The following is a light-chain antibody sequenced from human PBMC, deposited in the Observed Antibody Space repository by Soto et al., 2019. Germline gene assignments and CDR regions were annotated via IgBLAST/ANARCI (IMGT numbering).Light chain of an antibody. CDR1: QSVDSSY. Sequence: SLVTVSLSPMKRANLSCRASQSVDSSYFAWYQQKRGQGPRLLIYGASRRATGIPDRFSGSGSGTDFTLTITRLEDEDFAVYYWKQYGRSGTFGQGAKLDIK. J-gene: IGKJ1*01. CDR3: KQYGRSGT. V-gene: IGKV3-20*01. CDR2: GAS.